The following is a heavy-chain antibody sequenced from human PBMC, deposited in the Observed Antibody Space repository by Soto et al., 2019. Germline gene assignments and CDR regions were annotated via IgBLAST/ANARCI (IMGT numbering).Heavy chain of an antibody. J-gene: IGHJ4*02. CDR3: ARGTTVGDYITDPLDS. CDR1: GGSISSGGYS. CDR2: IDHSGST. Sequence: QLQLQESGSGLVKPSQTLSLTCAVSGGSISSGGYSWSWIRQPPGKGLECIGYIDHSGSTYYNPSPKSRVNISVDRSKNQFYLKLSSVNAADTAVYYCARGTTVGDYITDPLDSWGQGTLVTVSS. V-gene: IGHV4-30-2*01. D-gene: IGHD4-17*01.